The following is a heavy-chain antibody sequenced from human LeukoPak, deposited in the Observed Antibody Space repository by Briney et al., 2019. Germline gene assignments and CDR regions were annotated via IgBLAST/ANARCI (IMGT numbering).Heavy chain of an antibody. Sequence: PSETLSLTCAVYGGSFSGYYWSWIRQPPGKGLEWIGEINHSGSTNYNPSLKSRVTISVDTSKNQFSLKLSSVTAADTAVYYCARAIRYYGSGSYYKGFDPWGQGTLVTVSS. CDR3: ARAIRYYGSGSYYKGFDP. CDR1: GGSFSGYY. D-gene: IGHD3-10*01. CDR2: INHSGST. V-gene: IGHV4-34*01. J-gene: IGHJ5*02.